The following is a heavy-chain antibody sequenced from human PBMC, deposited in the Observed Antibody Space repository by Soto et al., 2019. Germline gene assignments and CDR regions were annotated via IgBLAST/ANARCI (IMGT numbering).Heavy chain of an antibody. J-gene: IGHJ4*02. D-gene: IGHD3-10*01. CDR3: AKDYYGSGSYYRNYFDY. CDR2: ISYDGSNK. V-gene: IGHV3-30*18. Sequence: QMQLVESGGGVVQPGRSLRLSCAASGFTFSGYGMHWVRQAPGKGLEWGAVISYDGSNKYYADSVKGRFAISRDNSKNTLYLQMNSLRAEDTAVYYCAKDYYGSGSYYRNYFDYWGQGTLVTVSS. CDR1: GFTFSGYG.